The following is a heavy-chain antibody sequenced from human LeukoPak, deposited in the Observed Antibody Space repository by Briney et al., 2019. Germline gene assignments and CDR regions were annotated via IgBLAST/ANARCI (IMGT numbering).Heavy chain of an antibody. J-gene: IGHJ4*02. V-gene: IGHV4-39*01. CDR1: GGSISSSYFY. CDR3: TRGSTIFGVVSNY. CDR2: IHYSGST. D-gene: IGHD3-3*01. Sequence: SETLSLTCTVSGGSISSSYFYWGWIRQPPGKGLEWIGSIHYSGSTYYNPSLKSRVTISVDTSKNQFSLNLSSVNAADTAIYYCTRGSTIFGVVSNYWGQGTLVTVSS.